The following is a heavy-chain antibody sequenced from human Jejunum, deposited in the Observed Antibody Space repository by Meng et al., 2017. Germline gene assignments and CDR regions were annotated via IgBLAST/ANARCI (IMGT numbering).Heavy chain of an antibody. CDR3: ARSPYSGSALPFFDY. V-gene: IGHV4-30-4*01. CDR2: IYYSGST. Sequence: QAQLQVSGPGLVKPSLTLPLTCTVSGDSFNSPDYYWSWIRQPPEKGLEWIGYIYYSGSTYYNPSLKSRVSISGDTSNKQFSLKLTSVTAADTAVYYCARSPYSGSALPFFDYWGQGSLVTVSS. CDR1: GDSFNSPDYY. D-gene: IGHD1-26*01. J-gene: IGHJ4*02.